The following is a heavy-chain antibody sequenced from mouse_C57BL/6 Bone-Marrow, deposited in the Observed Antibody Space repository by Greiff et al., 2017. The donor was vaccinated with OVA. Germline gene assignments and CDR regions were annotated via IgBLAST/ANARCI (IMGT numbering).Heavy chain of an antibody. CDR2: IYPGTGGT. D-gene: IGHD2-5*01. Sequence: EVQLQQSGPELVKPGASVKISCKASGYSFTGYCMTWVKQSPEKSLEWIGEIYPGTGGTTYNQKFKAKATLTVDKSSSTAYMQHKSLTTEESEVYYCARCAYYSNYVEGDMDYWGQGTTLTVSS. CDR1: GYSFTGYC. J-gene: IGHJ4*01. CDR3: ARCAYYSNYVEGDMDY. V-gene: IGHV1-42*01.